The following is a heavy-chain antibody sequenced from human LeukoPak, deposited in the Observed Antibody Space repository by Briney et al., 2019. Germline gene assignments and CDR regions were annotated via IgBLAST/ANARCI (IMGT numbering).Heavy chain of an antibody. D-gene: IGHD2-2*01. CDR2: ISHGGNDK. CDR1: GFTFSSYA. CDR3: ARSSISPHYYFYYMDV. J-gene: IGHJ6*03. Sequence: GGSLRLSCAASGFTFSSYAMHWVRQAPGKGLEWVAFISHGGNDKYFADSVRGRFTISRDISKNTLYLQMNSLRAEDTAVYYCARSSISPHYYFYYMDVWGKGTTVTVSS. V-gene: IGHV3-30*01.